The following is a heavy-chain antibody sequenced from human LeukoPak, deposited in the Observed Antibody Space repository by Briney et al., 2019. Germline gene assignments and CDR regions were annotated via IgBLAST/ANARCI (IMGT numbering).Heavy chain of an antibody. J-gene: IGHJ4*02. Sequence: ASVKVSCKASGYTFTGYYMHWVRQAPGQGLEWMGWINPNSGGTNYAQKFQGRVTMTRDTSISTAYMELSRLRSDDTAVYYCARDLTVGVTPYFDYWGQGTMVTVSS. V-gene: IGHV1-2*02. CDR2: INPNSGGT. CDR3: ARDLTVGVTPYFDY. CDR1: GYTFTGYY. D-gene: IGHD1-26*01.